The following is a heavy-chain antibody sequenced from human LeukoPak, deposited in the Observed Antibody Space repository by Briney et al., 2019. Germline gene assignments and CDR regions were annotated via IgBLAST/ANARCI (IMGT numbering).Heavy chain of an antibody. CDR2: IYTSGST. CDR1: GGSISSSSYY. Sequence: SETLSLTCTVSGGSISSSSYYWSWIRQPAGKGLEWIGRIYTSGSTNYNPSLKSRVTMSVDTSKNQFSLKLSSVTAADTAFYYCARQYSTNWYDDRGWFDPWGQGTLVTVSS. V-gene: IGHV4-61*02. J-gene: IGHJ5*02. CDR3: ARQYSTNWYDDRGWFDP. D-gene: IGHD6-13*01.